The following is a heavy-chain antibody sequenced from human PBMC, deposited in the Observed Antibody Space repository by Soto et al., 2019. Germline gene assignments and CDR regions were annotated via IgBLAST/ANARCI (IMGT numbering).Heavy chain of an antibody. CDR3: ARGTGWSGANWFDP. CDR2: ISYDGSNK. CDR1: RFTFSSYA. Sequence: QVQLVESGGGVVQPGRSLRLSCAASRFTFSSYAMHWVRQAPGKGLEWVAVISYDGSNKYYADSVKGRFTISRDNSKNTLYLQMNSLRAEDTAVYYCARGTGWSGANWFDPWGQGTLVTVSS. J-gene: IGHJ5*02. D-gene: IGHD3-3*01. V-gene: IGHV3-30-3*01.